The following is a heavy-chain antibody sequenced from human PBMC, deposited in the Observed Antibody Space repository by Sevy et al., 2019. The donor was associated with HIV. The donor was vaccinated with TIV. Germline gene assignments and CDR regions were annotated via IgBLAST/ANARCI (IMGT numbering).Heavy chain of an antibody. CDR1: GFTFSKYS. D-gene: IGHD2-8*01. CDR2: FSFGCGRI. Sequence: GGFLRLSCAASGFTFSKYSMSWVRQAPGKGLEWISTFSFGCGRINYADSVKGRFTISRDDSKNTLYLQMNSLRAEGMAVYYCAREGCTKPHDYWGQGTLVTVSS. V-gene: IGHV3-23*01. J-gene: IGHJ4*02. CDR3: AREGCTKPHDY.